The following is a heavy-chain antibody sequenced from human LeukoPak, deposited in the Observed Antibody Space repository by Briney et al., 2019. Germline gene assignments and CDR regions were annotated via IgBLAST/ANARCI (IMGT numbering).Heavy chain of an antibody. V-gene: IGHV4-59*08. CDR3: ARGYGDFDY. CDR2: IYYSGKT. D-gene: IGHD4-17*01. CDR1: GVSISGYY. Sequence: NPSETLSLTCTVSGVSISGYYWSWIRQSPGKGLEWLGYIYYSGKTNYNPSLKSRVTISVDTSKNQFSLKLSSVTAADTAVYYCARGYGDFDYWGQGTPVTGSS. J-gene: IGHJ4*02.